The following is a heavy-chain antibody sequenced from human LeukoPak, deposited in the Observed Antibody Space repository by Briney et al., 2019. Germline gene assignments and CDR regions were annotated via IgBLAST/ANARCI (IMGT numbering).Heavy chain of an antibody. Sequence: SQTLSLTCTVSGGSISSGDYYWSWIRQPPGKGLEWIGYIYYSGSTYYNSSLKSRVTISVDTSKNQFSLKLSSVTAADTAVYYCARANYYGSGSYLHFDYWGQGTLVTVSS. CDR3: ARANYYGSGSYLHFDY. V-gene: IGHV4-30-4*08. D-gene: IGHD3-10*01. CDR1: GGSISSGDYY. J-gene: IGHJ4*02. CDR2: IYYSGST.